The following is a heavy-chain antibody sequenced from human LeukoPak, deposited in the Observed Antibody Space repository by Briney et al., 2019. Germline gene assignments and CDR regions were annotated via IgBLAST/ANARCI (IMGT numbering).Heavy chain of an antibody. CDR1: GVSISSGNFY. CDR2: VYSTGNT. D-gene: IGHD6-13*01. V-gene: IGHV4-61*09. J-gene: IGHJ4*02. Sequence: SETLSLTCTVSGVSISSGNFYWSWIRQSAGKGLEWIGHVYSTGNTKYNPSLKSRVTISADTSKNQISLRLSSVTAADTAVYYCARLKGRAAAGFDYWGQGTLVTVSS. CDR3: ARLKGRAAAGFDY.